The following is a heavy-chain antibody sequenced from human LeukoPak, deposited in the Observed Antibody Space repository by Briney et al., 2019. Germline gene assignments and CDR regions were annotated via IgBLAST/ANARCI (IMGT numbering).Heavy chain of an antibody. CDR2: VSPGGST. CDR1: GGSISSGDYY. J-gene: IGHJ5*02. CDR3: ARDGGTRLGFDP. V-gene: IGHV4-30-4*01. D-gene: IGHD3-16*01. Sequence: PSQTLSLTCTVSGGSISSGDYYWSWIRQPPGKGLEWIGEVSPGGSTRYNPSLRSRVTISLDTSRRRFSLRLSSVTAADTGVYYCARDGGTRLGFDPWGQGTLVTVSS.